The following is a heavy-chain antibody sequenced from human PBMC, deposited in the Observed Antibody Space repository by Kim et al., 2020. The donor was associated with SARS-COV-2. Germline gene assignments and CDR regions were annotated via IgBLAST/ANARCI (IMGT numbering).Heavy chain of an antibody. J-gene: IGHJ3*02. CDR1: GFTFSNYA. D-gene: IGHD1-26*01. Sequence: GGYLRLSCAASGFTFSNYAMHWVRRAPGKGLEWGTVISLDGSNKYYVDSVKGRFTISRDNSKNTLYLQMNSLRAEDTALYYCARVRGIVGATSDVFDIWGQGTMVTVSS. CDR2: ISLDGSNK. V-gene: IGHV3-30*04. CDR3: ARVRGIVGATSDVFDI.